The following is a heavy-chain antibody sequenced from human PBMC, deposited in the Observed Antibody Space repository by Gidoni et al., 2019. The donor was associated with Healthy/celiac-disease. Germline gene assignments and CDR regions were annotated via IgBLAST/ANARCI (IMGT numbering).Heavy chain of an antibody. CDR2: IYYSGST. CDR3: ARGGYCSSTSCYGNYYYGMDV. V-gene: IGHV4-31*03. Sequence: QVQLQESGPGRVKPSQTMSLTCTVAGGCRSRGGYEWSGIRQHPGKCLEWIGYIYYSGSTYYNPSLKSRVTISVDTSKNQFSLKLSSVTAADTAVYYCARGGYCSSTSCYGNYYYGMDVWGQGTTVTVSS. J-gene: IGHJ6*02. D-gene: IGHD2-2*01. CDR1: GGCRSRGGYE.